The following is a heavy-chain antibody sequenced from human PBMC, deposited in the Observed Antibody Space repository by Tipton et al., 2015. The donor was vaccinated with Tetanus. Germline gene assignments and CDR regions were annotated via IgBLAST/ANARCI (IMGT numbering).Heavy chain of an antibody. Sequence: QLVQSGAELEKPGASVKVSCTASGYTFTGYYMYWVRQAPGQGLEWVGWIDPNSGDTIYAQNFQGRVTMTRDTSISTVYMELRGQRSDDPAVYYCARDRGDYIYYGMDVWGPGTTVPVSS. CDR1: GYTFTGYY. CDR3: ARDRGDYIYYGMDV. D-gene: IGHD3-22*01. CDR2: IDPNSGDT. V-gene: IGHV1-2*02. J-gene: IGHJ6*02.